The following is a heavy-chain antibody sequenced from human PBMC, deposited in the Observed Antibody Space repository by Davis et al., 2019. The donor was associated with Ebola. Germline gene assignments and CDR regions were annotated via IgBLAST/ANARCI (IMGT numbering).Heavy chain of an antibody. CDR2: INHSGST. CDR3: ARGRGRITIFGVATYYFDY. D-gene: IGHD3-3*01. V-gene: IGHV4-34*01. J-gene: IGHJ4*02. Sequence: SQTLSLTCAVYGGSFSGYYWSWIRQPPGKGLEWIGEINHSGSTNYNPSLKSRVTISVGTSKNQFSLKLSSVTAADTAVYYCARGRGRITIFGVATYYFDYWGQGTLVTVSS. CDR1: GGSFSGYY.